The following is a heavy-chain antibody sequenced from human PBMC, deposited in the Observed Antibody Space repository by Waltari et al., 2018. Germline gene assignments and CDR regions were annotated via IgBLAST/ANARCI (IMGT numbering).Heavy chain of an antibody. CDR2: IYTSGST. J-gene: IGHJ4*02. D-gene: IGHD3-22*01. V-gene: IGHV4-61*02. CDR1: GGSISSGSYY. Sequence: QVQLQESGPGLVKPSQTLSLTCTVSGGSISSGSYYWSWIRQPAGKGREWIGRIYTSGSTNYNPSLKSRVTISVDTSKNQFSLKLISVTAADTAVYYCARGPTGQPNYDSSGYYQFDYWGQGTLVTVSS. CDR3: ARGPTGQPNYDSSGYYQFDY.